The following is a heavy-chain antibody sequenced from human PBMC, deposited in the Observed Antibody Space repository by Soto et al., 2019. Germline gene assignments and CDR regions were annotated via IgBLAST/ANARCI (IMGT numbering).Heavy chain of an antibody. J-gene: IGHJ5*02. V-gene: IGHV3-74*01. CDR1: GFTFSTYW. CDR2: INNDGSTT. D-gene: IGHD2-2*01. CDR3: ARVEGYCTSTRCYAGNSWLDP. Sequence: QLVESGGGLVQPGGSLRLSCAASGFTFSTYWMHWVRQAPGKGLVWVSRINNDGSTTDYADSVKGRFTISRDNDKNTLYLQMNSLRVEDKAVYYCARVEGYCTSTRCYAGNSWLDPWGQGTLVTVSS.